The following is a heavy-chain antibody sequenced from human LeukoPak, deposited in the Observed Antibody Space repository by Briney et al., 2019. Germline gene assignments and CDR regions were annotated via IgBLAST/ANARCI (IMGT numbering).Heavy chain of an antibody. CDR2: INPNSGGT. J-gene: IGHJ4*02. Sequence: GASVKVSCKASGYTFTGYYMHWVRQAPGQGLEWMGWINPNSGGTNYAQKFQGRVTMTRDTSISTAYMELSRLRSDDTAVYYCARGGAAYDTGSQDFDYWGQGTLVTVSS. D-gene: IGHD3-10*01. CDR1: GYTFTGYY. CDR3: ARGGAAYDTGSQDFDY. V-gene: IGHV1-2*02.